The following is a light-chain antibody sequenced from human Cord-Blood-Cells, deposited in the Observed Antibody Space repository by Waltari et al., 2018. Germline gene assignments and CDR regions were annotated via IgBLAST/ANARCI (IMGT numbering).Light chain of an antibody. Sequence: MQMTQSPYSVSASVGDRVTITGRASQVISRWLAWYQQKPGKAHKLLIYAASRLQSGVPSRFSGSGSGTDFTLTISSLQPEDFATYYCQQANSFPFTFGPGTKVDIK. V-gene: IGKV1-12*01. J-gene: IGKJ3*01. CDR3: QQANSFPFT. CDR1: QVISRW. CDR2: AAS.